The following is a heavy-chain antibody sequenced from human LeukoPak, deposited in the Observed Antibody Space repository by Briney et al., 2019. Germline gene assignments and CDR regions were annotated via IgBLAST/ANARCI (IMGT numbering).Heavy chain of an antibody. J-gene: IGHJ4*02. CDR3: ARDERYSMDY. V-gene: IGHV1-18*01. CDR2: ISNSNGDI. D-gene: IGHD1-14*01. CDR1: GYTFSNDG. Sequence: ASVKVSCKTSGYTFSNDGITWVRQALGQGLEWMAWISNSNGDIKYAQNFQGRVTVATDSSTYTAYMELRSLRSDDTAMYYCARDERYSMDYWGQGTLVTVSS.